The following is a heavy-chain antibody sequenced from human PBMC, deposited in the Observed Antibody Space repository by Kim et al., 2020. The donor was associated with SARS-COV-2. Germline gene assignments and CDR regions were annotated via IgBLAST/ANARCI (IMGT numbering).Heavy chain of an antibody. CDR3: ARQGSGSGTHGALHI. V-gene: IGHV4-34*01. Sequence: SETLSLTCAVYVGSFSGYFWTWIRQVPGKGLEWIGETDPSGDTRYNPSLQSRVTILVDKSKNQFSLKLISVISADTAVYYCARQGSGSGTHGALHIWGPGTGATVSS. D-gene: IGHD3-10*01. CDR2: TDPSGDT. J-gene: IGHJ3*02. CDR1: VGSFSGYF.